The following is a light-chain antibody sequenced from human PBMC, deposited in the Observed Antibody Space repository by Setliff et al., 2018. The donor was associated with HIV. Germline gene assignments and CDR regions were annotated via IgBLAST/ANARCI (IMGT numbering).Light chain of an antibody. V-gene: IGLV2-14*03. Sequence: SVLTQPASVSGSPGQSITISCTGTSSGVGGYDYVSWYQQHPGKAPKLMIYDVNNRPSGVSNRFSGSKSGNTASLTISGLQAEDEADYYCNSYTSNITGVFGTGTKVTV. J-gene: IGLJ1*01. CDR1: SSGVGGYDY. CDR3: NSYTSNITGV. CDR2: DVN.